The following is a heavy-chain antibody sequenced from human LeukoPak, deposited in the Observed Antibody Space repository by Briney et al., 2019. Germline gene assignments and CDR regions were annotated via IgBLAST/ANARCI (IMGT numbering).Heavy chain of an antibody. D-gene: IGHD3-10*01. Sequence: GASVKVSCKASGYTFTSYAMHWVRQAPGQRLEWMGWINAGNGNTKYSQKFQGRVTITRDTSASTAYMELSSLRSEDTAVYYCVREGQLLWFGEPSGYFDYWGQGTLVTVSS. J-gene: IGHJ4*02. CDR3: VREGQLLWFGEPSGYFDY. CDR1: GYTFTSYA. V-gene: IGHV1-3*01. CDR2: INAGNGNT.